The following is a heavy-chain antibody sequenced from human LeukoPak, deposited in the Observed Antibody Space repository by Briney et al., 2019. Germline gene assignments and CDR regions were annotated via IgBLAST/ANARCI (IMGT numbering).Heavy chain of an antibody. V-gene: IGHV4-59*01. CDR3: ARTYCSSTSCYEDWFDP. CDR1: GGSISSYY. D-gene: IGHD2-2*01. J-gene: IGHJ5*02. CDR2: IYYSGST. Sequence: SETLSLTCTVSGGSISSYYWSWIRQPPGKGLEWIGYIYYSGSTHYNPSLKSRVTISVDTSKNQFSLKLSSVTAADTAVYYCARTYCSSTSCYEDWFDPWGQGTLVTVSS.